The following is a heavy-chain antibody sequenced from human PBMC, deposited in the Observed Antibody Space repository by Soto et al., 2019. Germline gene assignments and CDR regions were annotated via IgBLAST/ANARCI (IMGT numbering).Heavy chain of an antibody. CDR3: ARGKPIGYRFGPRNFFYYGLDV. D-gene: IGHD5-18*01. J-gene: IGHJ6*02. CDR1: RASIVDHY. V-gene: IGHV4-34*01. CDR2: VHPSGST. Sequence: SQPLSVTCAVVRASIVDHYWPWIRKTQDKGLEWIGEVHPSGSTDYNPSLKSRLTLSLNTSKNQFSLKVASVTAADTAVYFCARGKPIGYRFGPRNFFYYGLDVWGPGTTVTVSS.